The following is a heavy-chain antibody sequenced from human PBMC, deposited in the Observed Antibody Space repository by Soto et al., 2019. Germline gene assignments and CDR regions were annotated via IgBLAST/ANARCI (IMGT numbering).Heavy chain of an antibody. CDR1: GYTFSDYF. CDR3: ASIKWGLDYYSGMDV. D-gene: IGHD1-26*01. Sequence: QVQLVQSGAEVRKSGASVKVSCKASGYTFSDYFIQWLRQAPGQGLEWVAWINPKTAATNYAKKFQDTITATNHTSFSTAYLELTRLRTDDTSLYYCASIKWGLDYYSGMDVWGQGTAVSVSS. CDR2: INPKTAAT. V-gene: IGHV1-2*02. J-gene: IGHJ6*02.